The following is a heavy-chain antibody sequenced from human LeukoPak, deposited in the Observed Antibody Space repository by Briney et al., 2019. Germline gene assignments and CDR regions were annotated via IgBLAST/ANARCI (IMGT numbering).Heavy chain of an antibody. D-gene: IGHD3-22*01. V-gene: IGHV3-23*01. J-gene: IGHJ4*02. CDR1: GGSFSGYY. CDR2: ISGSGGST. CDR3: AKGGVYYYDSSGYPLPPYYFDY. Sequence: ETLSLTCAVYGGSFSGYYWSWIRQAPGKGLEWVSAISGSGGSTYYADSVKGRFTISRDNSKNTLYLQMNSLRAEDTAVYYCAKGGVYYYDSSGYPLPPYYFDYWGQGTLVTVSS.